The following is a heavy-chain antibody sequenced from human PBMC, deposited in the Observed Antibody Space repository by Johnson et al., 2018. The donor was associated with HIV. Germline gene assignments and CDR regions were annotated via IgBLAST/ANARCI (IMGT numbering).Heavy chain of an antibody. Sequence: VQLVESGGGVVQPGRSLRLSCAASEFAFSSYDMHWVRQAPGKGLEWVSSIGTAGDTYYSGSVKGRFTISRENAKNSLYLQMNSLRAGDTAVYYCARENWGAFDLWGQGTMFTVSS. CDR3: ARENWGAFDL. CDR2: IGTAGDT. V-gene: IGHV3-13*01. D-gene: IGHD7-27*01. CDR1: EFAFSSYD. J-gene: IGHJ3*01.